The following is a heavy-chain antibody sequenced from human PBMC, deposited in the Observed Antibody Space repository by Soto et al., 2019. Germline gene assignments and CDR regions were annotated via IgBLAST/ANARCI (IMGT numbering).Heavy chain of an antibody. D-gene: IGHD4-17*01. CDR3: AGDGDSSGGYYYCGMDV. V-gene: IGHV1-69*01. J-gene: IGHJ6*02. Sequence: QVQLVQSGAEVKKPGSSVKVSCKASGGTFSSYAISWVRQAPGQGLEWMGGIIPIFGTANYAQKFQGRVTITADEPTTTVYMELCSLRSEDTAVYYCAGDGDSSGGYYYCGMDVWGRGTTVTVSS. CDR2: IIPIFGTA. CDR1: GGTFSSYA.